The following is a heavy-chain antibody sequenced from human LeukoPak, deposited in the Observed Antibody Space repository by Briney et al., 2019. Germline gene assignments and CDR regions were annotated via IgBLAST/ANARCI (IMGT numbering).Heavy chain of an antibody. CDR3: ATNPNFNFDY. V-gene: IGHV1-24*01. CDR2: FDPEDGET. J-gene: IGHJ4*02. CDR1: GYTLTELS. Sequence: ASVKVSCKVSGYTLTELSMHWVRQAPGKGLEWMGGFDPEDGETIYAQKFQGRVTMIEDTSTDTAYMELSSLRSEDTAVYYCATNPNFNFDYWGQGTLVTVSS. D-gene: IGHD1-7*01.